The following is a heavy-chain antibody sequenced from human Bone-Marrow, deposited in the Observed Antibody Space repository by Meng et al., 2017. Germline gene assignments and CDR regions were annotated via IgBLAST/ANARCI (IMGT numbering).Heavy chain of an antibody. D-gene: IGHD6-13*01. Sequence: GESLKISCVASGLTLSDYYMSWIRQAPGKGLEWVSYISSSGSGIYYADSVKGRFTISRDNAKNSLYLQMNSLRAEDTAVYYCASGQQLVDFDYWGQGTLVTVSS. CDR1: GLTLSDYY. CDR3: ASGQQLVDFDY. V-gene: IGHV3-11*04. J-gene: IGHJ4*02. CDR2: ISSSGSGI.